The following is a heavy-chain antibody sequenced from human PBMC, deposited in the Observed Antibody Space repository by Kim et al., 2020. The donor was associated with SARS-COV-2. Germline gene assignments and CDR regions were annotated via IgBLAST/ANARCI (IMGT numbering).Heavy chain of an antibody. D-gene: IGHD5-18*01. CDR3: ARSGNGYNAFGF. Sequence: GGSLRLSCAASGLSFSDSYMNWVRQAPGKGLEWLSFIITRVASIFYAESVEGRFTISRNNAKHSLYLQMNYLRDEDTAVYYCARSGNGYNAFGFWG. CDR2: IITRVASI. J-gene: IGHJ5*01. V-gene: IGHV3-11*01. CDR1: GLSFSDSY.